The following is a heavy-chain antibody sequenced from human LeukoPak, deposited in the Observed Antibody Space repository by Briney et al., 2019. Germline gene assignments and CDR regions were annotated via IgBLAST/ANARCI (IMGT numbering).Heavy chain of an antibody. V-gene: IGHV3-66*01. D-gene: IGHD3-10*01. CDR3: ARPLWFGEPIDY. CDR1: GFTFSSYA. CDR2: IYSGGST. Sequence: GGSLRLSCAASGFTFSSYAMSWVRQAPGKGLEWVSVIYSGGSTYYADSVKGRFTISRDNSKNTLYLQMNSLSAEDTAVYYCARPLWFGEPIDYWGQGTLVTVSS. J-gene: IGHJ4*02.